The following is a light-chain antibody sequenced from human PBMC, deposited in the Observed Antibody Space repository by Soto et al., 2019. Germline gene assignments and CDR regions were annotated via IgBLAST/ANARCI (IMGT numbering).Light chain of an antibody. V-gene: IGKV1-5*03. Sequence: DIQMTQSPSTLSASVGDRVTITCRASQSISSWLAWYQQKPGKAPKLLIYKASSLESGVPSRFSGSGSGTEFTLIISSLQPGDFATYYCQQYNSYSEAFGQGTKVDIK. CDR3: QQYNSYSEA. J-gene: IGKJ1*01. CDR2: KAS. CDR1: QSISSW.